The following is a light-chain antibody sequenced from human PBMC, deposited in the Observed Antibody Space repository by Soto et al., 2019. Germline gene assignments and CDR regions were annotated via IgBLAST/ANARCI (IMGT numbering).Light chain of an antibody. CDR3: SSYTSSSTLYV. J-gene: IGLJ1*01. Sequence: QSALTQPASVSGSPGQSITISCTGTSSDVGRYNYVSWYQHHPGKAPKLMIYDVSNRPSGVSNRFSGSKSGNTASLTISGLQAEYEADYYCSSYTSSSTLYVFGTGTKVTVL. CDR2: DVS. V-gene: IGLV2-14*03. CDR1: SSDVGRYNY.